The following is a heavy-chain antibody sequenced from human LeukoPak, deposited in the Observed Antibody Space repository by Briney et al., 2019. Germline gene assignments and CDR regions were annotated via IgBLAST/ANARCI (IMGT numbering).Heavy chain of an antibody. Sequence: GGSLRLSCAASGFTFSAYWMHWARQAPGKGLVWVSRLNTDGSDTRYADSVQGRFTISRDNAKNTLYMQMNSLRAEDTAVYYCARSEAVAWSFDLWGRGTLVTVSS. V-gene: IGHV3-74*01. J-gene: IGHJ2*01. CDR1: GFTFSAYW. CDR2: LNTDGSDT. D-gene: IGHD6-19*01. CDR3: ARSEAVAWSFDL.